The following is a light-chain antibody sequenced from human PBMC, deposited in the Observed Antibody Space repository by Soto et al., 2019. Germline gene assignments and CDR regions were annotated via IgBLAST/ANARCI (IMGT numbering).Light chain of an antibody. V-gene: IGLV2-8*01. J-gene: IGLJ2*01. Sequence: QSVLTQPPSASGSPGQSVAISCTGTSSDVGGYNYVSWYQQHPGKAPKLMIYEVNKRPSGISNRFSASKSGTTASLTISGLQAEDEADYHCSSFAGSGTLVVFGGGTKLTVL. CDR2: EVN. CDR1: SSDVGGYNY. CDR3: SSFAGSGTLVV.